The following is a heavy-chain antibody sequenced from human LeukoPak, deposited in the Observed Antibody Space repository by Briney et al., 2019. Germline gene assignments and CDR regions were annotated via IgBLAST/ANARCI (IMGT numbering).Heavy chain of an antibody. V-gene: IGHV1-8*03. J-gene: IGHJ4*02. CDR1: GGTFSSYA. CDR2: MNPNSGNT. Sequence: ASVKVSCKASGGTFSSYAISWVRQAPGQGLEWMGWMNPNSGNTGYAQKFQGRVTITRNTSISTAYMELSSLRSEDTAVYYCARGVQTGSGWHFDYWGQGTLVTVSS. CDR3: ARGVQTGSGWHFDY. D-gene: IGHD6-19*01.